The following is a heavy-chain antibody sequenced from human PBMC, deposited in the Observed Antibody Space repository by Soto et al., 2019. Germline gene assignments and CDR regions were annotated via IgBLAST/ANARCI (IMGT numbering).Heavy chain of an antibody. D-gene: IGHD3-22*01. CDR1: GGSISSGGYY. J-gene: IGHJ5*02. V-gene: IGHV4-31*03. Sequence: SETLSLTCTVSGGSISSGGYYWSWIRQHPGKGLEWIGYIYYSGSTYYNPSLKSRVTISVDTSKNQFSLKLSSVTAADTAVYYCASFDSSGYDNWFDPWGQGTLVTVSS. CDR3: ASFDSSGYDNWFDP. CDR2: IYYSGST.